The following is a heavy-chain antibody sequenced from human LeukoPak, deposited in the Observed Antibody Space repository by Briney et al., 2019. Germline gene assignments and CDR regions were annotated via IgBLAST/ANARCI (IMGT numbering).Heavy chain of an antibody. Sequence: SQTLSLTCAISGDSVSSNSVAWNWIRQSPSRGLEWLGRTYYRSKWSNDYAVSVRSRTTINPDTSKNQFSLQLNSVTPADAAVYYCVRSRGGDFDHWGQGTLVTVSS. V-gene: IGHV6-1*01. D-gene: IGHD3-16*01. CDR2: TYYRSKWSN. CDR1: GDSVSSNSVA. CDR3: VRSRGGDFDH. J-gene: IGHJ4*02.